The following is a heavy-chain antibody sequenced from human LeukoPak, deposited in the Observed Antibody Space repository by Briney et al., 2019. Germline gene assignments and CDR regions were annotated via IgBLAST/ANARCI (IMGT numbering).Heavy chain of an antibody. D-gene: IGHD2-8*01. CDR3: ATMYDTNSHYLRDFDY. Sequence: ASVKVSCKASGGAFSNYATSWVRQAPGQGLEWMGGIIPLFRTPNYAQRFLGRITITADESTKTVFMELRSLRSDDTAMYYCATMYDTNSHYLRDFDYWGQGTLVTVSS. CDR1: GGAFSNYA. CDR2: IIPLFRTP. J-gene: IGHJ4*02. V-gene: IGHV1-69*13.